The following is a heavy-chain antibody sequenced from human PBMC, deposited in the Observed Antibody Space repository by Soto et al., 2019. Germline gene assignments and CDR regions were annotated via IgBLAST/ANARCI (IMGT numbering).Heavy chain of an antibody. CDR1: GGTFSSYA. Sequence: ASVKVSCKASGGTFSSYAISWVRQAPGQGLEWMGGIIPIFGTANYAQKFQGRVTITADESTSTAYMELSSLRSEDTAVYYCARGGRSTSYYYYYGMDVWGQGTTVTVSS. CDR3: ARGGRSTSYYYYYGMDV. D-gene: IGHD2-2*01. J-gene: IGHJ6*02. CDR2: IIPIFGTA. V-gene: IGHV1-69*13.